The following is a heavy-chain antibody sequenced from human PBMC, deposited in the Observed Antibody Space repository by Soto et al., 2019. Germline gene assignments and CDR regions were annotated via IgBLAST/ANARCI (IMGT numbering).Heavy chain of an antibody. D-gene: IGHD1-20*01. CDR2: ISYDGSNK. Sequence: PGGSLRLSCAASGFTFSSYAMHWVRQAPGKGLGWVAVISYDGSNKYYADSVKGRFTISRDNSKNTLYLQMNSLRAEDTAVYYCARERRDNWNENGPFDYWGQGTLVTVSS. V-gene: IGHV3-30-3*01. CDR3: ARERRDNWNENGPFDY. CDR1: GFTFSSYA. J-gene: IGHJ4*02.